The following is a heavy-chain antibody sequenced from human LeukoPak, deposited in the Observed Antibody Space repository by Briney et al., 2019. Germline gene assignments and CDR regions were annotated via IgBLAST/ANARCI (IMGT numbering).Heavy chain of an antibody. CDR1: GFTFSSYG. Sequence: GGSLRLSCAASGFTFSSYGMHWVRQAPGKGLEWVAFIRYDGSNKYYADSVKGRFTISRDNSKNTLYLQMNSLRAEDTAVYYCAKDGPDYCDSSGYGCDYWGQGTLVTVSS. D-gene: IGHD3-22*01. CDR2: IRYDGSNK. V-gene: IGHV3-30*02. CDR3: AKDGPDYCDSSGYGCDY. J-gene: IGHJ4*02.